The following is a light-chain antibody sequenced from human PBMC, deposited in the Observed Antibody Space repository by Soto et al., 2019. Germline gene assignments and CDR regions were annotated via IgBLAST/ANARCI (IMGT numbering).Light chain of an antibody. CDR1: QSLLYSNGYNY. J-gene: IGKJ4*01. CDR3: MQALQTPPT. CDR2: LGS. V-gene: IGKV2-28*01. Sequence: EIMLTQSPLSLPITPGEPASISCRSSQSLLYSNGYNYLVWYLQRPGQSPQLLIYLGSNRASGVPDRFSGSGSGTDFTLKISRVEAEDVGVYYCMQALQTPPTFDGGTKVEIK.